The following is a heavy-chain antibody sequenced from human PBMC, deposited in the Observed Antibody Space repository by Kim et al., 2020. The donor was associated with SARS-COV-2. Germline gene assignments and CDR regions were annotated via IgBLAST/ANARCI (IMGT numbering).Heavy chain of an antibody. CDR1: GYTFTSYA. J-gene: IGHJ3*02. CDR3: ARARDLVFPFDI. D-gene: IGHD1-26*01. CDR2: INAGNGNT. Sequence: ASVKVSCKASGYTFTSYAMHWVRQAPGQRLEWMGWINAGNGNTKYSQKFQGRVTITRDTSASTAYMELSSLRSEDTAVYYCARARDLVFPFDIWGQGTMVTVSS. V-gene: IGHV1-3*01.